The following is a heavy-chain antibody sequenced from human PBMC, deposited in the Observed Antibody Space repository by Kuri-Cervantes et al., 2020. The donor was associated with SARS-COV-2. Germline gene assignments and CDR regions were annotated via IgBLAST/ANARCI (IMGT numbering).Heavy chain of an antibody. CDR3: ARGEGSRWSY. D-gene: IGHD6-13*01. CDR2: IWYDGSNK. V-gene: IGHV3-30*19. J-gene: IGHJ4*02. CDR1: GFTFSSYG. Sequence: GESLKISCAASGFTFSSYGMHWVRQAPGKGLEWVAVIWYDGSNKYYADSVQGRFTISRDNSKNTLYLQMNSLRAEDTAVYYCARGEGSRWSYWGQGTLVTVSS.